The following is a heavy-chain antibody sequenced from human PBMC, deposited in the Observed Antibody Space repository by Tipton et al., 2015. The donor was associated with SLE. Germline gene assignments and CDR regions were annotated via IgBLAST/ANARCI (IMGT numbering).Heavy chain of an antibody. CDR1: GGSISSGGYY. V-gene: IGHV4-31*03. CDR2: IYYSGST. J-gene: IGHJ3*02. Sequence: TLSLTCTVSGGSISSGGYYWSWIRQHPGKGLEWIGYIYYSGSTYYNPSLKSRVTISVDTSKNQFSLKLSSVTAADTAVYYCARGRLVVITEEAFDIWGQGTMVTVSS. CDR3: ARGRLVVITEEAFDI. D-gene: IGHD3-22*01.